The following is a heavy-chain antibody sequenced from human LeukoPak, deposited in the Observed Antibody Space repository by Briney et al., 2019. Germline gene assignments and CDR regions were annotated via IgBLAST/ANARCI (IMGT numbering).Heavy chain of an antibody. CDR2: INHSGST. CDR1: GGSFSGYY. Sequence: SETLSLTCAVYGGSFSGYYWSWIRQPPGKGLEWIGEINHSGSTNYNPSLKSRVTISVDTSKNKFSLKLSSVTAADTAVYYCARGPIPMYYYDSSGYYFLYWGQGTLVTVSS. CDR3: ARGPIPMYYYDSSGYYFLY. D-gene: IGHD3-22*01. J-gene: IGHJ1*01. V-gene: IGHV4-34*01.